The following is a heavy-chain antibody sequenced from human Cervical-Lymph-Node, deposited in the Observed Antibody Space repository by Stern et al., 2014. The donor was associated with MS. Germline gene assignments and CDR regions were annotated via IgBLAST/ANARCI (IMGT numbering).Heavy chain of an antibody. J-gene: IGHJ6*02. D-gene: IGHD3-22*01. V-gene: IGHV3-30*18. CDR1: GFTFSSYG. CDR2: ISYDGSNK. Sequence: VQLVESGGGVVQPGRSLRLSCAASGFTFSSYGMHWVRQAPGKGLEWVAVISYDGSNKYYADSVKGRFTISRDNSKNTLYLQMNSLRAEDTAVYYCAKELGSHYDSSGFPSLYYYYGMDVWGQGTTVTVSS. CDR3: AKELGSHYDSSGFPSLYYYYGMDV.